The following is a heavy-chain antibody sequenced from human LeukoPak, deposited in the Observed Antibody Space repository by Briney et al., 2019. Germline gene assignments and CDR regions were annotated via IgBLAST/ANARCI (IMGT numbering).Heavy chain of an antibody. CDR2: IHSRSKYI. J-gene: IGHJ4*02. CDR3: ATFDGLTAISY. V-gene: IGHV3-21*01. Sequence: ARSLRLSCAASAIIFSNYYMTWVRQSPGKVLEWVSSIHSRSKYIHDIDSVKGRFTISRDNAKNSLYLQMNNLRAEDTAVYYCATFDGLTAISYWGQGSLVTVSS. CDR1: AIIFSNYY. D-gene: IGHD2-21*02.